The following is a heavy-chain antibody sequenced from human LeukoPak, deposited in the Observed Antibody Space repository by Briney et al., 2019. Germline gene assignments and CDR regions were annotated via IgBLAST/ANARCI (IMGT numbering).Heavy chain of an antibody. J-gene: IGHJ4*02. CDR3: AREDYYYGSGSYIDY. V-gene: IGHV1-3*01. CDR2: INAGNGNT. CDR1: GYTFTSYA. D-gene: IGHD3-10*01. Sequence: ASVKASCKASGYTFTSYAMHWVRQAPGQRLEWMGWINAGNGNTKYSQKFQGRVTITRDTSASTAYMELSSLRSEDTAVYYCAREDYYYGSGSYIDYWGQGTLVTVSS.